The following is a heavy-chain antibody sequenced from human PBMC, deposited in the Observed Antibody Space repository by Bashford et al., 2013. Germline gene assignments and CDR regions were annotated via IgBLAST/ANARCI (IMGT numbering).Heavy chain of an antibody. D-gene: IGHD6-13*01. CDR2: VATICDT. CDR3: ARGRQQLDY. V-gene: IGHV3-13*01. Sequence: GSLRLSCAASGFTFSTCDMHWVRQPTRSGLAWVSTVATICDTYYLGSVKVQITTSRDNAKNSLYLQMNSLRADDTAVYYCARGRQQLDYWGQGQWSPSPQ. J-gene: IGHJ4*02. CDR1: GFTFSTCD.